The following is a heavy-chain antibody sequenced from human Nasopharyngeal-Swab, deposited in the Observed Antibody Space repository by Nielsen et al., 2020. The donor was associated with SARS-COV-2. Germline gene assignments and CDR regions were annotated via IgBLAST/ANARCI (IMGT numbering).Heavy chain of an antibody. Sequence: GGSLRLSCAASGFTFSSYAMSWVRQAPGKGLEWVSAVSCSGGSTYYADSVKGRFTISRDNSKNTLYLQMNSLKAEDPAVYYCAKDLLGSGNYWGQGTLVTVSS. CDR2: VSCSGGST. D-gene: IGHD1-26*01. J-gene: IGHJ4*02. CDR1: GFTFSSYA. CDR3: AKDLLGSGNY. V-gene: IGHV3-23*01.